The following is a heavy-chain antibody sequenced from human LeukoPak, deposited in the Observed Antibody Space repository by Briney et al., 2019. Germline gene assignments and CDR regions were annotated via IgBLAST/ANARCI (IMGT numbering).Heavy chain of an antibody. CDR2: INHSGST. D-gene: IGHD3-3*01. CDR1: GGSFSGYY. CDR3: ARGGSITIFGVVPPRSWFDP. V-gene: IGHV4-34*01. Sequence: SETLSLTCAVYGGSFSGYYWSWIRQPPGKGLEWIGEINHSGSTNYNPSLKSRDTISVDTSKNQFSLKLSSVTAADTAVYYCARGGSITIFGVVPPRSWFDPWGQGTLVTVSS. J-gene: IGHJ5*02.